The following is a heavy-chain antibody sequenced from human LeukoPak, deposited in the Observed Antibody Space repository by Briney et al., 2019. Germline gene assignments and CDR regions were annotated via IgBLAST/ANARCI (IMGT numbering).Heavy chain of an antibody. CDR3: ARDQVGPLDY. CDR1: GFPFSSYG. V-gene: IGHV3-33*08. Sequence: GGSLRLSCAASGFPFSSYGIHWVRQSPGKGLQWVAIVSYDGSYKYYADSVKGRFTISRDNAKNSLYLQMNLLRAEDTAVYYCARDQVGPLDYWGQGTLVTVSS. CDR2: VSYDGSYK. J-gene: IGHJ4*02.